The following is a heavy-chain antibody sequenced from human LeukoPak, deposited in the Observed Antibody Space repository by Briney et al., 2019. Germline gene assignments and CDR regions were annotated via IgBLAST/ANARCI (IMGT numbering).Heavy chain of an antibody. CDR1: GFTFDDYA. J-gene: IGHJ4*02. CDR2: ISGSGGST. CDR3: ARDWYYSIDY. Sequence: GGSLRLSCAASGFTFDDYAMHWVRQAPGKGLEWVSAISGSGGSTYYADSVKGRFTISRDNSKNTLYLQMNSLRVGDTAVYYCARDWYYSIDYWGRGTLVTVSS. D-gene: IGHD3-16*01. V-gene: IGHV3-23*01.